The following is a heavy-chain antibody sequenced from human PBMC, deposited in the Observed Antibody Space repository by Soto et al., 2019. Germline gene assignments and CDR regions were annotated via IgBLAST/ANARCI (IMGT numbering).Heavy chain of an antibody. CDR1: GGSISSGGYY. CDR3: ARVYSDFWSGYYFDY. CDR2: IYYSGST. J-gene: IGHJ4*02. V-gene: IGHV4-31*03. Sequence: SETLSLTCTVSGGSISSGGYYWSWIRQHPGKGLEWIGYIYYSGSTYYNPSLKSRVTISVDTSKNQFSLKLSSVTAADTAVYYCARVYSDFWSGYYFDYWGQGTLVTVSS. D-gene: IGHD3-3*01.